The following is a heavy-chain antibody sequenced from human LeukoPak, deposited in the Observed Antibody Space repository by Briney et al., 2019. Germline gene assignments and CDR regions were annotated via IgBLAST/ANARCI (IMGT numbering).Heavy chain of an antibody. D-gene: IGHD6-13*01. V-gene: IGHV3-23*01. J-gene: IGHJ4*02. CDR1: GFTFTVYA. CDR2: ISGSSDNT. CDR3: ARDGGNSWDY. Sequence: PGGSLRLSCAASGFTFTVYAMSWVRQAPGKGLEWDSAISGSSDNTYFADSVKGRFTISRDNSKNTVSLQMNSLRAEDTAVYYCARDGGNSWDYWGQGTLVTVSS.